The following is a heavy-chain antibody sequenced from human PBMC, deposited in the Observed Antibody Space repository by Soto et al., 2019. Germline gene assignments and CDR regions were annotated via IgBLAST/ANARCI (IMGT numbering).Heavy chain of an antibody. CDR1: GYTFTDYY. CDR2: TIPNSGGT. D-gene: IGHD6-13*01. CDR3: ARESAAAGRNWFDP. V-gene: IGHV1-2*02. Sequence: GASVKVSCKASGYTFTDYYIHWVRQAPGEGLEWMGWTIPNSGGTNYAQKFRGRVTMTRDTSISTAYMELSRLTSDDTAVYYCARESAAAGRNWFDPWGQGTLVTVSS. J-gene: IGHJ5*02.